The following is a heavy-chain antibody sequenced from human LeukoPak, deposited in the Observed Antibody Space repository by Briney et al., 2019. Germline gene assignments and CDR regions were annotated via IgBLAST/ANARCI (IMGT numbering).Heavy chain of an antibody. V-gene: IGHV7-4-1*02. D-gene: IGHD3-10*01. CDR3: ARGRGDYYYYGMDV. CDR1: GYTFTSHS. Sequence: ASVKVSCKASGYTFTSHSINWVRQAPGQGLEWMGWINMNTGNPTYAQGFAGRFVFSLDTSASTAYMQIISLRAEDTAVYYCARGRGDYYYYGMDVWGQGTTVTVSS. CDR2: INMNTGNP. J-gene: IGHJ6*02.